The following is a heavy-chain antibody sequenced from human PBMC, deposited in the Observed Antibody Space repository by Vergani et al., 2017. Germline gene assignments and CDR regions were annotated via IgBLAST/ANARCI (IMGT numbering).Heavy chain of an antibody. D-gene: IGHD2-2*01. Sequence: EVQLVESGGGLVKPGGSLRLSCAASGFTFSSYSMNWVRQAPGKGLEWVSYISSSGSTIYYADSVKGRFTISRDNAKNSLYLQMNSLRAEDTAVYYCARDSTCSSTSCYFYYYYGMDVWGQGTTVTVSS. CDR2: ISSSGSTI. CDR1: GFTFSSYS. V-gene: IGHV3-21*01. J-gene: IGHJ6*02. CDR3: ARDSTCSSTSCYFYYYYGMDV.